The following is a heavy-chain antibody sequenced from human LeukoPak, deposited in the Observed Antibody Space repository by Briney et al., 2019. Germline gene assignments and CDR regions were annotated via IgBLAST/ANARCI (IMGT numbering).Heavy chain of an antibody. V-gene: IGHV4-38-2*02. Sequence: KPSETLSLTCTVSGYSISSGYYWGWIRQPPGKGLEWIGSIYHSGSTYYNPSLKSRVTISVDTSKNQFSLKLSSVTAADTAVYYCARGGDEDIVVVPAAQGRSFDYWGQGTLVTVSS. CDR3: ARGGDEDIVVVPAAQGRSFDY. D-gene: IGHD2-2*01. CDR2: IYHSGST. CDR1: GYSISSGYY. J-gene: IGHJ4*02.